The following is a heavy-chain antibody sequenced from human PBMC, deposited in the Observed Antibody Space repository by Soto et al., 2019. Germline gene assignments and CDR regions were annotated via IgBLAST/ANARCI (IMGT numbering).Heavy chain of an antibody. D-gene: IGHD6-13*01. CDR2: IPNTENKK. J-gene: IGHJ3*02. Sequence: DLEESGGGVVQPGTSLRLSCVASGFTFSSYGMHWVRQAPGKGLEWVAVIPNTENKKYYADSVKGRFTISRDNSQSTLFLQMDSLMSEDTAMYYCARTAGGRVRGALDIWGQGTMVTVS. CDR3: ARTAGGRVRGALDI. CDR1: GFTFSSYG. V-gene: IGHV3-30-3*01.